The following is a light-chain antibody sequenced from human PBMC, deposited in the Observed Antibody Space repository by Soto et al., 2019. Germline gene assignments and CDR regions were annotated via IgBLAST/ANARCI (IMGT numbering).Light chain of an antibody. J-gene: IGLJ1*01. V-gene: IGLV2-14*01. CDR2: EVS. CDR1: SSDVGGYNY. CDR3: KSYAGRNTYV. Sequence: QSVLTQPASVSGSPGQSITISCTGTSSDVGGYNYVSWYQQHPGKAPKLMIYEVSNRPSGVSNRFSGSKSGNTASLTVSGLQAADEAEYFCKSYAGRNTYVFGSGTKVTVL.